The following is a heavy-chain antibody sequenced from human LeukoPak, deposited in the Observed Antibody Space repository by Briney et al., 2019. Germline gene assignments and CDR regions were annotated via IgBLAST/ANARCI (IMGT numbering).Heavy chain of an antibody. V-gene: IGHV3-30*18. Sequence: GRSLRLSCAASGFTFSSYGMHWVREAPGKRLEWVAVISYDGSNKYYADSVKSRFTISRDNSKNTLYLPMNRLRAAATAVSYCAKATEMATSSSFDYCRQGTLAPVSS. J-gene: IGHJ4*02. CDR2: ISYDGSNK. CDR3: AKATEMATSSSFDY. D-gene: IGHD5-24*01. CDR1: GFTFSSYG.